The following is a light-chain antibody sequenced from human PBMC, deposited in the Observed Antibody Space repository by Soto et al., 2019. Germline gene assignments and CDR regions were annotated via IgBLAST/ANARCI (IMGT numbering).Light chain of an antibody. J-gene: IGKJ5*01. CDR3: QQYGSSPIT. CDR1: QSVSSN. CDR2: GAS. V-gene: IGKV3-15*01. Sequence: EIVMTQSPATLSVSPGERATLSCRASQSVSSNLAWYQQKPGQAPRLLIYGASTRATGIPARFSGSGSGTDFTLTIRRLEAEDAALYYCQQYGSSPITFGQGTRLEIK.